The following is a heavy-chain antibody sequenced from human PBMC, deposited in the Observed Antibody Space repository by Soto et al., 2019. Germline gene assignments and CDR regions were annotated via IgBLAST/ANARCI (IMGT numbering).Heavy chain of an antibody. D-gene: IGHD3-10*01. Sequence: QVQLQESGPGLVKSSGTLSLTCAVSGDSISSRKWWSWVRQPPGKGLDWIGEIYHSGSTNYNPSLKSRVIKSMYTYKHHYSARVSSVTAAHTAIYYCASKFWELVADAFYMGGRSTTVAV. J-gene: IGHJ3*02. V-gene: IGHV4-4*02. CDR2: IYHSGST. CDR1: GDSISSRKW. CDR3: ASKFWELVADAFYM.